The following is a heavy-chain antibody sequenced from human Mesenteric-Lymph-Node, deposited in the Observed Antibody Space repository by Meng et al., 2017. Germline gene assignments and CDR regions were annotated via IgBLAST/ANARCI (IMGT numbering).Heavy chain of an antibody. CDR2: ISSGGSTI. V-gene: IGHV3-48*03. CDR3: AREAEYSSSWYGFDY. Sequence: GESLKISCVGSGFTFDSHEMNWVRQAPGKGLEWVSYISSGGSTIYYADSVRGRFTISRDNAKKSLYLQMYSLRAEDTAVYYCAREAEYSSSWYGFDYWGQGTLVTVSS. J-gene: IGHJ4*02. D-gene: IGHD6-13*01. CDR1: GFTFDSHE.